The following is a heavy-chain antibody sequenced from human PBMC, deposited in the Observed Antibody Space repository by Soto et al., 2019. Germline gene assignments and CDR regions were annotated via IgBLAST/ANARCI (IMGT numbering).Heavy chain of an antibody. V-gene: IGHV3-48*01. CDR3: ARDSIPYSSSWYDQIY. D-gene: IGHD6-13*01. CDR1: GFIFSTYS. CDR2: ISSSSSTI. Sequence: GGSLRLSCAASGFIFSTYSMNWVRQGPGKGLEWVSYISSSSSTIFYTDSVKGRFTVSRDNSKNTLYLQMNSLRAEDTAVYYCARDSIPYSSSWYDQIYWGQGT. J-gene: IGHJ4*02.